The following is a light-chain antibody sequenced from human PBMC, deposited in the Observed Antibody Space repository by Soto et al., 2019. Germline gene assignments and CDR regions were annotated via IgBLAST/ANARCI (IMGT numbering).Light chain of an antibody. CDR2: DAS. CDR3: QQYNSYSSWT. J-gene: IGKJ1*01. V-gene: IGKV1-5*01. Sequence: DIQMTQSPSTLSASVGDRVTIPCRASQSISSWLAWYQQKPRTAPKLLIYDASRLESGVPSRFSGSGSGTEFTLTISSLQHDDFATYYCQQYNSYSSWTFGQGTKVDIK. CDR1: QSISSW.